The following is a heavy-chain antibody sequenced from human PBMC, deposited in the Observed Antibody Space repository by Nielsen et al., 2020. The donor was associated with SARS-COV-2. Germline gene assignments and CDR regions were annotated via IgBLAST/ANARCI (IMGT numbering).Heavy chain of an antibody. Sequence: SETLSLTCTVSGGSISSYYWSWIRQPPGKGLEWIGYISYSGSANYDPSLKSRVNISVDTSKNQFSLSLSSVTAADTALYYCAREMSDCNMYPCHRLGFDPWGRGTLVTVSS. CDR2: ISYSGSA. J-gene: IGHJ5*02. D-gene: IGHD2/OR15-2a*01. CDR3: AREMSDCNMYPCHRLGFDP. CDR1: GGSISSYY. V-gene: IGHV4-59*13.